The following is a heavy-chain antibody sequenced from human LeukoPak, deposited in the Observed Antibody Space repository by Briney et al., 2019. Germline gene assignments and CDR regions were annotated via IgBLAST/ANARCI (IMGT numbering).Heavy chain of an antibody. V-gene: IGHV3-21*01. J-gene: IGHJ4*02. D-gene: IGHD3-3*01. CDR3: ARDTGYYNFGIVYYPYYFDY. CDR2: ISSSSSYI. CDR1: GFTFSSYS. Sequence: GGSLRLSCAASGFTFSSYSMNWVRQAPGKGLEWVSSISSSSSYIYYADSVKGRFTISRDNAKNSLYLQMNSLRAEDRAVYTCARDTGYYNFGIVYYPYYFDYGGEGPLVTVS.